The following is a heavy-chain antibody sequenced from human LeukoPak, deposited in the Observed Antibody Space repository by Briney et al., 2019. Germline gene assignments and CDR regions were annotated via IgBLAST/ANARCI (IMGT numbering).Heavy chain of an antibody. Sequence: GGSLRLSCAASGFTFSGFAMSWVRRTPGKGLEWVSGISGSGDNTLYAASVKGRFTISRDNSKNTLYLEMNSLRAEDTAIYYCAKMKGHPLQKYYMDVWGQGTTVTVSS. J-gene: IGHJ6*01. CDR1: GFTFSGFA. CDR2: ISGSGDNT. CDR3: AKMKGHPLQKYYMDV. D-gene: IGHD2/OR15-2a*01. V-gene: IGHV3-23*01.